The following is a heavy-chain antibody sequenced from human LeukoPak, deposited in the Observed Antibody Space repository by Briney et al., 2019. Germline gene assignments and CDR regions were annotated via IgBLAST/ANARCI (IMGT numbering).Heavy chain of an antibody. D-gene: IGHD1-1*01. CDR1: GGTFSSYA. V-gene: IGHV1-69*01. CDR2: IITIFGTA. J-gene: IGHJ5*02. Sequence: ASVKVSCKTSGGTFSSYAISWVRQAPGQGREWMGGIITIFGTAKYAQKFQGRVTITADESTTTAYMELSSLRSEDTAVYYCARDTPLRLENWFDPWGQGTLVTVSS. CDR3: ARDTPLRLENWFDP.